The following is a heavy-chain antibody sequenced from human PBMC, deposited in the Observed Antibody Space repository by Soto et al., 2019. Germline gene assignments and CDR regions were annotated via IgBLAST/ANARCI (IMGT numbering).Heavy chain of an antibody. J-gene: IGHJ4*02. Sequence: QVLVQESGPGLVKPSQTLTLSCTVSGGSVDSGNHYWNWIRQPPGKGLEWIGYIYYGESTYYNPTLQGRATISVDTSQSRFSLRLTSVTAADTAVYYCARDMGSAMTTRIFDHWGQGTLVTVSS. CDR3: ARDMGSAMTTRIFDH. CDR2: IYYGEST. V-gene: IGHV4-30-4*01. D-gene: IGHD4-17*01. CDR1: GGSVDSGNHY.